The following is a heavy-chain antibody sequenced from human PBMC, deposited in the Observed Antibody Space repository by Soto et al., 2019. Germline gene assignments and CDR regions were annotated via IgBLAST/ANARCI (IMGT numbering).Heavy chain of an antibody. CDR1: GFTFSSYG. D-gene: IGHD4-4*01. CDR3: ARDAGYSNYGWAYNWFDP. CDR2: IWYDGSNK. V-gene: IGHV3-33*01. J-gene: IGHJ5*02. Sequence: GGSLRLSCAASGFTFSSYGMHWVRQAPGKGLEWVAVIWYDGSNKYYADSVKGRFTISRDNSKNTLYLQMNSLRAEDTAVYYCARDAGYSNYGWAYNWFDPWGQGTLVTVSS.